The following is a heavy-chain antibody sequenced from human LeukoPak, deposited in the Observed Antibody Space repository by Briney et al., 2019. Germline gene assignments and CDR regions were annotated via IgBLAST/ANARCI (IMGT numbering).Heavy chain of an antibody. J-gene: IGHJ4*02. CDR1: GFTFSSYA. V-gene: IGHV3-23*01. Sequence: PGGSLRLSCAASGFTFSSYAMSWVRQAPGKGLEWVSTMSGSGGSIYYADSVKGRFTISRDNSKNTLYLQMNSLRVEDTAFYYCAKDNRRHYTSGPNPDSLHWGQGALVTVSS. CDR2: MSGSGGSI. D-gene: IGHD6-19*01. CDR3: AKDNRRHYTSGPNPDSLH.